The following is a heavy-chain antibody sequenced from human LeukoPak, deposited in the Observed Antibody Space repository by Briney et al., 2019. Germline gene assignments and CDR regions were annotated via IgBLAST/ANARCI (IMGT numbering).Heavy chain of an antibody. J-gene: IGHJ4*02. CDR3: ARGPGVDY. CDR1: GGSFSGYY. V-gene: IGHV4-34*01. CDR2: INHSGST. Sequence: SETLSLTCAVYGGSFSGYYWSWIRQPPGKGLEWIGEINHSGSTNYNPSLKSRVTISVDTSKNQFSLKLSSGTAADTAVYYCARGPGVDYWGQGTLVTVSS.